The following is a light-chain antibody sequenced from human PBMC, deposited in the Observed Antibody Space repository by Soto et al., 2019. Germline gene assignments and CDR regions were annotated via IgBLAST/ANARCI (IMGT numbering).Light chain of an antibody. J-gene: IGKJ1*01. Sequence: EIVMTQSPATLSVSPGERATLSCRASQSVSSNLAWYQQKPGQDPRLLIYGASTRATGIPARFSGSGSGTECTLTISSLQSEDFSVYFCQKYKNWPRCTFSQGTKVEIK. V-gene: IGKV3-15*01. CDR2: GAS. CDR1: QSVSSN. CDR3: QKYKNWPRCT.